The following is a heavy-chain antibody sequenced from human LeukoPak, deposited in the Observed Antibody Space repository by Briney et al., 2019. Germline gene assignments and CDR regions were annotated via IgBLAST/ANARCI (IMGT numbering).Heavy chain of an antibody. D-gene: IGHD5-24*01. V-gene: IGHV3-21*01. CDR1: GFTFSSYS. J-gene: IGHJ4*02. CDR3: ARHRSGWLQSSFDY. CDR2: ISSSSSYI. Sequence: GGSLRLSCAASGFTFSSYSMNWVRQAPGKGLEWVSSISSSSSYIYYADSVKGRFTISRDNAKNSLYLQMNSLRAEDTAVYYCARHRSGWLQSSFDYWGQGTLVTVSS.